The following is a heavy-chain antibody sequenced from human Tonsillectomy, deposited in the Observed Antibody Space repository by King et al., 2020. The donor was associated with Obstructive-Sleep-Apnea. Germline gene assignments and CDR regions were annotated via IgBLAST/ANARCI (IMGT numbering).Heavy chain of an antibody. D-gene: IGHD1-26*01. J-gene: IGHJ3*02. CDR1: GGSFSTSSYY. CDR3: PRLPWFGVRVGATLSRAFDT. CDR2: FYYSGST. Sequence: LQLQESGPGLVKPSETLSLTCTVSGGSFSTSSYYWGWIRQPPGKGLEWIGSFYYSGSTYYNPSLKSQVTMSVDTSKNQFSLKLSSVNAADTAVYHSPRLPWFGVRVGATLSRAFDTWGEGTMGTVSS. V-gene: IGHV4-39*07.